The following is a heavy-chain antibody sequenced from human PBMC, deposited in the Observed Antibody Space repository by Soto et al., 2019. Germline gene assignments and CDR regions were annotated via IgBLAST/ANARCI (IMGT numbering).Heavy chain of an antibody. CDR3: FRDVGD. V-gene: IGHV1-46*03. D-gene: IGHD3-3*01. CDR1: GYTFTSQY. Sequence: QVQLVQSGAEVKKPGASVKVPCKASGYTFTSQYMHWVRQAPGQGLEWMAMINPNGGSTTYAQRFQGRVTLTRDTSTSTVYMELSSLRSDDTAVYFCFRDVGDWGQGTLVTVSS. CDR2: INPNGGST. J-gene: IGHJ4*02.